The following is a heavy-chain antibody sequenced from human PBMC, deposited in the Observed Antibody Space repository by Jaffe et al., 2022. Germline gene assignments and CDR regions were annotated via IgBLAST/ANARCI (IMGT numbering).Heavy chain of an antibody. CDR2: ISSSSSYI. CDR1: GFTFSSYS. Sequence: EVQLVESGGGLVKPGGSLRLSCAASGFTFSSYSMNWVRQAPGKGLEWVSSISSSSSYIYYADSVKGRFTISRDNAKNSLYLQMNSLRAEDTAVYYCARDPLVQRSWGFDPWGQGTLVTVSS. CDR3: ARDPLVQRSWGFDP. J-gene: IGHJ5*02. V-gene: IGHV3-21*01. D-gene: IGHD3-10*01.